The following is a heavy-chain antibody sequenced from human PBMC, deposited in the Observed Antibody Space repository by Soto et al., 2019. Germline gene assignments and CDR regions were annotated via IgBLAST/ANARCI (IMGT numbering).Heavy chain of an antibody. J-gene: IGHJ4*02. Sequence: QVQLQESGPGLVKPSQTLSLTCTVSGGSISSGDYYWSWIRQPPGKGLEWIGYIYYSGSTYYNPSLKNRVTITVDTSKNQFSLKLSSVTAADTAVYYCARANSYGPTASDYWGQGTLVTVSS. CDR2: IYYSGST. CDR1: GGSISSGDYY. D-gene: IGHD5-18*01. V-gene: IGHV4-30-4*01. CDR3: ARANSYGPTASDY.